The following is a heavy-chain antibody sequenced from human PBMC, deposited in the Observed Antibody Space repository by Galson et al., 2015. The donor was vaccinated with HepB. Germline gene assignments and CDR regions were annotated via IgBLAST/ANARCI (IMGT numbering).Heavy chain of an antibody. J-gene: IGHJ5*02. D-gene: IGHD4-17*01. CDR3: ARAYYGDPNWFDP. CDR2: IYYSGST. CDR1: GGSISSYY. Sequence: ETLSLTCTVSGGSISSYYWSWIRQPPGKGLEWIGYIYYSGSTNYNPSLKSRVTISVDTSKNQFSLKLSSVTAADTAVYYCARAYYGDPNWFDPWGQGTLVTVSS. V-gene: IGHV4-59*01.